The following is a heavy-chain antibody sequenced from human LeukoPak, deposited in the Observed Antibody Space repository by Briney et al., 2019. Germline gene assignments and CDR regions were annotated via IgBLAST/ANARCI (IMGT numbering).Heavy chain of an antibody. D-gene: IGHD3-16*02. CDR2: IYHGGST. Sequence: KPSETLSLTCPVSGDSVNTRRYYWGWIRQPPGKGLEWIGSIYHGGSTYYEPSLRSRVTISIDTSRNQFSLNLTSVTAADTAVYFCARRDIVKGGFDYWGQGTLVTVSS. CDR1: GDSVNTRRYY. V-gene: IGHV4-39*01. J-gene: IGHJ4*02. CDR3: ARRDIVKGGFDY.